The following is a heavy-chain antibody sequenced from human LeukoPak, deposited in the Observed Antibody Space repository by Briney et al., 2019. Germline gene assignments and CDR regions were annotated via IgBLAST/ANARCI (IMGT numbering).Heavy chain of an antibody. CDR3: AKDLSWGATDY. V-gene: IGHV3-74*01. D-gene: IGHD6-13*01. CDR2: INSDGSSI. CDR1: GFVFSNNW. J-gene: IGHJ4*02. Sequence: GGSLRLSCAASGFVFSNNWMYWVRQAPGRGLVWVSRINSDGSSIAYADSVKGRFTISRDNAKNTLFLQMNSLTAEDTAMYYCAKDLSWGATDYWGQGTLVTVSS.